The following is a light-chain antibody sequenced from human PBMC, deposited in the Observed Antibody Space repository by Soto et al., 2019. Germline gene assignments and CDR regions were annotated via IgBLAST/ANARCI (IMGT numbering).Light chain of an antibody. CDR3: QQRSNT. J-gene: IGKJ3*01. CDR2: DAS. CDR1: ESTSGY. V-gene: IGKV3-11*01. Sequence: EVVMTQSPATLSVSPGERATLSCRASESTSGYLAWYQQKPGQAPRLLIYDASNRATGIPARFSGSGSGTDFTLTISSLEPEDFAVYYCQQRSNTFGPGTKVDSK.